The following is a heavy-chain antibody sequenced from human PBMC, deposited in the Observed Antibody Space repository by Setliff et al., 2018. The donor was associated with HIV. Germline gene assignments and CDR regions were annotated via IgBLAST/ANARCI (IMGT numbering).Heavy chain of an antibody. CDR3: ARDHQTMLWLDYHGMDV. D-gene: IGHD2-21*01. CDR1: GDTFSTYV. Sequence: SVKVSCKSSGDTFSTYVFTWVRQAPGQGLEWMGGVTPILHTTNYAQKFQGRVTITADISTRTVYMELSSLTSEETAIYYCARDHQTMLWLDYHGMDVWGQGTTVTVSS. V-gene: IGHV1-69*10. J-gene: IGHJ6*02. CDR2: VTPILHTT.